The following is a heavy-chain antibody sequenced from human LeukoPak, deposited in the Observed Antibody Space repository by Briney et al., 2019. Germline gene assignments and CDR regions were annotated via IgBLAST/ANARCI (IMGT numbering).Heavy chain of an antibody. CDR2: IIPIFGTA. Sequence: EASVKVSCKASGGTFSSYAISWVRQAPGQGLEWMGGIIPIFGTANYAQKFQGRVTITADESTSTAYMELSSLRSEDTAVYYCARDPQEYQLKNAFDIWGQGTMVTVSS. V-gene: IGHV1-69*01. J-gene: IGHJ3*02. CDR3: ARDPQEYQLKNAFDI. CDR1: GGTFSSYA. D-gene: IGHD2-2*01.